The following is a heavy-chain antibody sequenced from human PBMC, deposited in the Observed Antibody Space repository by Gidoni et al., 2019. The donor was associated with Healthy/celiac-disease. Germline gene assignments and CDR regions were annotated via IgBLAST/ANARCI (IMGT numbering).Heavy chain of an antibody. Sequence: QVQLVESGGGVVQPGRSLRLSCAASGFTFSSYGMHWVRQAPGKGLEWVAVIWYDGSNKYYADSVKGRFTISRDNSKNTLYLQMNSLRAGDTAVYYCAASRAVVGAFDIWGQGTMVTVSS. CDR2: IWYDGSNK. CDR1: GFTFSSYG. J-gene: IGHJ3*02. V-gene: IGHV3-33*01. D-gene: IGHD2-21*01. CDR3: AASRAVVGAFDI.